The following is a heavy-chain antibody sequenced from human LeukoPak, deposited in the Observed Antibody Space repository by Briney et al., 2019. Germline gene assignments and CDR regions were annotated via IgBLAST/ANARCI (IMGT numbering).Heavy chain of an antibody. D-gene: IGHD3-16*01. V-gene: IGHV4-39*01. CDR2: IYSSGNS. J-gene: IGHJ5*02. CDR3: ARRGIWDLQIGNWFEA. Sequence: PSETLSLTCSISGDSITTNSYWWGWIRQSPGKGLEWIGSIYSSGNSYYNPSLKTRATISPDTSKNQYSLRLTSVTAADTAIYYCARRGIWDLQIGNWFEAWGQGILVIVSS. CDR1: GDSITTNSYW.